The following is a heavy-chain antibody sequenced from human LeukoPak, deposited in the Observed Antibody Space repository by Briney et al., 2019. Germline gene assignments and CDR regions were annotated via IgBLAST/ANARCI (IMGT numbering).Heavy chain of an antibody. V-gene: IGHV3-7*01. CDR3: ARLFGGVTTFDY. D-gene: IGHD4-17*01. CDR1: GFTFSPYW. J-gene: IGHJ4*02. CDR2: INPDGSGT. Sequence: GGSLRLSCAASGFTFSPYWMSWVRQGPGKGLDWVASINPDGSGTSYVDSVKGRFTISRDNAQNSLYLQMNSLSAEDTAVYYCARLFGGVTTFDYWGQGTLVAVSS.